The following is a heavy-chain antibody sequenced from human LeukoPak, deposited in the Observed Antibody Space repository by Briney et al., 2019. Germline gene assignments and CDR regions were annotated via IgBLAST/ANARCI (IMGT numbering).Heavy chain of an antibody. D-gene: IGHD1-26*01. J-gene: IGHJ2*01. Sequence: PGGSLRLSCAASGFTFSTYSMNWVRQAPGKGLEWISYISSGGSTMYYAASVKGRFTISRDNAKNSLYLQMNSLRAEDTAVYYCARVGQGGWFFDLWGRGTLVTVSS. CDR2: ISSGGSTM. V-gene: IGHV3-48*04. CDR3: ARVGQGGWFFDL. CDR1: GFTFSTYS.